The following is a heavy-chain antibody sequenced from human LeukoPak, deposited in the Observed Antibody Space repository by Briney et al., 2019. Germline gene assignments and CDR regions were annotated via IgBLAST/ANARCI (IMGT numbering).Heavy chain of an antibody. CDR3: TRGSGWYNY. J-gene: IGHJ4*02. CDR2: IYPGDSDT. D-gene: IGHD6-13*01. Sequence: HGESLQISCKGSGYSFSSYWIAWVRQMPGKGLEWMGIIYPGDSDTRYSPSFQGQVTISADKSIDTAYLQWSSLKASDTAMYYCTRGSGWYNYWGRGTLVTVSS. V-gene: IGHV5-51*01. CDR1: GYSFSSYW.